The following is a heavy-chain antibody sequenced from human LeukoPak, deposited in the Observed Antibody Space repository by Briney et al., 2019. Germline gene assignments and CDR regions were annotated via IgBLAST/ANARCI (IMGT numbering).Heavy chain of an antibody. CDR2: IWYDGSNK. V-gene: IGHV3-33*01. CDR1: GFTFSSYG. Sequence: GGSLRLSCAASGFTFSSYGMHWVRQAPGKGLEWVAVIWYDGSNKYYADSVKGRFTISRDNSKNTLYLQMNSLRAEDTAVYYRARGGFWELRYFDYWGQGTLVTVSS. J-gene: IGHJ4*02. CDR3: ARGGFWELRYFDY. D-gene: IGHD1-26*01.